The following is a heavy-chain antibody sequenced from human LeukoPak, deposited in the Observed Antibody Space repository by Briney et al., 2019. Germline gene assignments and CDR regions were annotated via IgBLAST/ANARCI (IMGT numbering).Heavy chain of an antibody. J-gene: IGHJ5*02. CDR1: GFTFSDYW. D-gene: IGHD6-19*01. V-gene: IGHV3-7*01. Sequence: GGSLRLSCAASGFTFSDYWMTWVRQAPGKGLEWVANIKYDGSEKYYVDSLRGRFTISRDNAKNSLSLQMNSLRGEDTAVYYCARARQWLGVRNWFDPWGQGTLVTVSS. CDR3: ARARQWLGVRNWFDP. CDR2: IKYDGSEK.